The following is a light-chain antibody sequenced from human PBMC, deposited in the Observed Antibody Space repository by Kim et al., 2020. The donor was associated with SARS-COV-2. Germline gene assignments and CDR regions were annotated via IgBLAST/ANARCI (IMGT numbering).Light chain of an antibody. CDR3: SSYTLSSTWV. J-gene: IGLJ3*02. CDR1: PSDIAAYNY. Sequence: QSALTQPASVSGSPGQSITISCTGGPSDIAAYNYVSWYQQHPGKAPKLMIYDVTERPSGVSNRFSGSKSDNTASLTISGLQPEDEADYHCSSYTLSSTWVFGGGTQLTVL. V-gene: IGLV2-14*01. CDR2: DVT.